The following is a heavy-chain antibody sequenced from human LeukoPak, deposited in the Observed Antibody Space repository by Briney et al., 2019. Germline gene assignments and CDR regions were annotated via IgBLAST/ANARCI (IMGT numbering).Heavy chain of an antibody. V-gene: IGHV3-48*04. CDR2: ISSSSSTI. D-gene: IGHD2-2*03. Sequence: GGSLRLSCAASGFTFSSYSMNWVRQAPGKGLEWVSYISSSSSTIYYADSVKGRFTISRDNSKNTLFLQMNSLRGEDTAVYYCVRDALGSMDYWGQGTLATVSS. CDR3: VRDALGSMDY. J-gene: IGHJ4*02. CDR1: GFTFSSYS.